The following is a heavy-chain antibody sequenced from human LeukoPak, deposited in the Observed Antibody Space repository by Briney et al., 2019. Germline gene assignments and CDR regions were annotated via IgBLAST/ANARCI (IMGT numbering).Heavy chain of an antibody. V-gene: IGHV3-15*01. J-gene: IGHJ3*02. D-gene: IGHD6-13*01. CDR2: IKSKTDGGTT. CDR1: GFAFSNAW. Sequence: GGSLRLSCAASGFAFSNAWMSWVRQAPGEGLEWVGRIKSKTDGGTTDYAALVKGRFTISRADSKNTLYLPMNSLKTEDTAVYYCTTDLAADYLNRYAFDIWGQGTMVTVSS. CDR3: TTDLAADYLNRYAFDI.